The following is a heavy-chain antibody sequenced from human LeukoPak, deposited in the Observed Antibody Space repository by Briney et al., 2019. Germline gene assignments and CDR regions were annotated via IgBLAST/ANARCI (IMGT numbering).Heavy chain of an antibody. CDR2: ISGSGGST. Sequence: GGSLRLSCVASGFTFSTYGMSWVRQAPGKGLEWVSAISGSGGSTYYADSVKGRFTISRDNSKNTLYLQMNSLRAEDTAVYYCAKDRAGYAVNWFDPWGQGTLVTVSS. CDR1: GFTFSTYG. D-gene: IGHD5-12*01. J-gene: IGHJ5*02. CDR3: AKDRAGYAVNWFDP. V-gene: IGHV3-23*01.